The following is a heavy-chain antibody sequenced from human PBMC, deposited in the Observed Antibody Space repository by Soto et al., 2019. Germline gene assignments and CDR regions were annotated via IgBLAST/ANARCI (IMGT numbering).Heavy chain of an antibody. Sequence: VLLLDSGGGLVQPGGSLGFSGAASGFTFSNYPMPWVRQVPGKGPEWISTVNNGGGGTYYADSVKGRFTISRDNSKNTLYLQVSSLRAEDTAVYYCAKERLGRGIDYWGQGILVTVSS. CDR1: GFTFSNYP. CDR3: AKERLGRGIDY. D-gene: IGHD3-10*01. CDR2: VNNGGGGT. J-gene: IGHJ4*02. V-gene: IGHV3-23*01.